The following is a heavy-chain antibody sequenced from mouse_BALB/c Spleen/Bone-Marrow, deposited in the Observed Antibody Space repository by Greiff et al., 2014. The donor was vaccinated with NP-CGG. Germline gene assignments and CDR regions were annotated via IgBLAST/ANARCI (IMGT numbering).Heavy chain of an antibody. CDR2: IWGDGST. J-gene: IGHJ4*01. CDR3: ARDSFLITRALDY. D-gene: IGHD2-4*01. CDR1: GFSLTGYG. Sequence: VQLKESGPGLVAPSQSLSITCTVSGFSLTGYGVSWVRQSPGKGLEWLGMIWGDGSTDYNSALKSRLSISKDNSKSQVFLKMNSLQTDDTARYYCARDSFLITRALDYWGQGTSVTVSS. V-gene: IGHV2-6-7*01.